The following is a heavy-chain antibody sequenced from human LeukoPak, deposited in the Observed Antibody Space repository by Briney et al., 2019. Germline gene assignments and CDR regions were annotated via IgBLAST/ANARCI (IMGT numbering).Heavy chain of an antibody. D-gene: IGHD5-24*01. J-gene: IGHJ4*02. CDR3: ARGGVEMATIASLGFDY. Sequence: GGSLRLSCAASGFTFSDYYMSWIRQAPGKGLEWVSYTSSSSSYTNYADSVKGRFTISRDNAKNSLYLQMNSLRAEDTAVYYCARGGVEMATIASLGFDYWGQGTLVTVSS. CDR2: TSSSSSYT. CDR1: GFTFSDYY. V-gene: IGHV3-11*05.